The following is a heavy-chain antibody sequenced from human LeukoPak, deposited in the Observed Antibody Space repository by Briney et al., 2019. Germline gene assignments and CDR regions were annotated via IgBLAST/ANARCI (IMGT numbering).Heavy chain of an antibody. CDR2: ISAYNGNT. J-gene: IGHJ1*01. CDR3: ARAIAVAGTTMDFQR. Sequence: ASVKVSCKASGYTFTSYGISWVRQAPGQGLEWMGWISAYNGNTNYAQKLQGRFTMTTDTSTSTAYMELRSLRSDDTAVYYCARAIAVAGTTMDFQRWGQGTLVTVSS. V-gene: IGHV1-18*01. D-gene: IGHD6-19*01. CDR1: GYTFTSYG.